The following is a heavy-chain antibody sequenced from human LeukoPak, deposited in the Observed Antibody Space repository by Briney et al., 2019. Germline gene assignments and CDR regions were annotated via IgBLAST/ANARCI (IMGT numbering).Heavy chain of an antibody. CDR2: MNPNSGNT. CDR1: GYTFTSYD. Sequence: ASVKVSCKASGYTFTSYDINWVRQATGQGLEWMGWMNPNSGNTGYAQKFQGRVTMTRDTSISTAYMELSRLRSDDTAVYYCARIPVAGTIDYWGQGTLVTVSS. D-gene: IGHD6-19*01. J-gene: IGHJ4*02. V-gene: IGHV1-8*01. CDR3: ARIPVAGTIDY.